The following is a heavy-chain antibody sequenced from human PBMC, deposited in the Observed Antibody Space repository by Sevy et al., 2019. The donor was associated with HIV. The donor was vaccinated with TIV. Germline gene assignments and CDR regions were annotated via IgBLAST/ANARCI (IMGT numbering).Heavy chain of an antibody. J-gene: IGHJ6*02. CDR2: ISFDGSKH. CDR1: GLTFGEYA. D-gene: IGHD2-21*01. V-gene: IGHV3-30*18. CDR3: AKPLPKYSYYYGMDV. Sequence: GGSLRLSCGVSGLTFGEYAMHWVRQAPGKGLESVALISFDGSKHYYADSVGGRFTISRDNSKNTLYLQMNGLRAEDTAVYYCAKPLPKYSYYYGMDVWGQGATVTVSS.